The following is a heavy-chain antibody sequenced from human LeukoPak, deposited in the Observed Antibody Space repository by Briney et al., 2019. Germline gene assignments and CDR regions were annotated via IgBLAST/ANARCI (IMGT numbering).Heavy chain of an antibody. V-gene: IGHV4-34*01. J-gene: IGHJ4*02. CDR1: GGSFSGYY. Sequence: SGTLSLTCAVYGGSFSGYYWSWIRQPPGKGLEWIGEINHSGSTNYNPSLKSRVTISVDTSKNQFSLKLSSVTAADTAVYYCARGPDCSSTSREYYFDYWGQGTLVTVSS. CDR2: INHSGST. CDR3: ARGPDCSSTSREYYFDY. D-gene: IGHD2-2*01.